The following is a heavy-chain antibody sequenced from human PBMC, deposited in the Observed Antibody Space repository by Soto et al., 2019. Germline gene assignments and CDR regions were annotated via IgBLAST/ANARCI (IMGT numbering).Heavy chain of an antibody. V-gene: IGHV4-61*01. CDR3: ARELGYYYDSSGTPGLDAFDI. CDR1: GGYVSSGSYY. CDR2: IYYSGST. Sequence: SETLYLTCTVSGGYVSSGSYYCSWIRQPPGKGLEWIGYIYYSGSTNYNPSLKSRVTISVDTSKNQFSLKLSSVTAADTAVYYCARELGYYYDSSGTPGLDAFDIWGQGTMVTVSS. J-gene: IGHJ3*02. D-gene: IGHD3-22*01.